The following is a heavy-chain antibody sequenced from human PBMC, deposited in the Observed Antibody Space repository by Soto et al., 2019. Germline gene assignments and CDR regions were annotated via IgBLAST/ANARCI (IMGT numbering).Heavy chain of an antibody. CDR3: AMMYSSGWYSTGTYFDY. J-gene: IGHJ4*02. Sequence: EGSLRLSCAASGFTFSSYGMHWVRQAPGKGLEWVAVISYDGSNKYYAYSVKGRFTIFRDNSKNTLYLQMNSLRAEDTAVYYCAMMYSSGWYSTGTYFDYWGQGTLVTVSS. D-gene: IGHD6-19*01. CDR2: ISYDGSNK. V-gene: IGHV3-30*03. CDR1: GFTFSSYG.